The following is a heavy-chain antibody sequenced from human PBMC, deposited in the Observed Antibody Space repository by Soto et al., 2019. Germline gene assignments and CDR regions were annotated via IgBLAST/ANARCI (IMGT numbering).Heavy chain of an antibody. CDR2: ISFNGST. CDR1: GASISSYY. Sequence: WETLSLTCTVSGASISSYYWSWIRQPPGKGLEWIGYISFNGSTNYNPSLKSRITISADTSKNQLSLKLSSVTAADTAVYYCARNVTMIADIDYWGQGTLVTVSS. J-gene: IGHJ4*02. CDR3: ARNVTMIADIDY. V-gene: IGHV4-59*08. D-gene: IGHD3-22*01.